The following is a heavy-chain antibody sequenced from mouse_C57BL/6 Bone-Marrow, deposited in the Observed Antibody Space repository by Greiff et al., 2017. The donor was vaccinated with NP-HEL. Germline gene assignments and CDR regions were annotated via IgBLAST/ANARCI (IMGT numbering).Heavy chain of an antibody. J-gene: IGHJ2*01. CDR1: GYTFTSYW. V-gene: IGHV1-61*01. Sequence: QVQLQQPGAELVRPGSSVKLSCKASGYTFTSYWMDWVKQRPGQGLEWIGNIYPSDSETHYNQKFKDQATLTVDKSSSTAYMQLSSLTSEDSAVYYCARTSIYYYGSSFYFDYWGQGTTLTVSS. CDR2: IYPSDSET. D-gene: IGHD1-1*01. CDR3: ARTSIYYYGSSFYFDY.